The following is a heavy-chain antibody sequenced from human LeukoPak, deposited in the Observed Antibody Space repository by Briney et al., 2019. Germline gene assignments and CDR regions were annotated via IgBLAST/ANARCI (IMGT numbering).Heavy chain of an antibody. D-gene: IGHD1-26*01. CDR3: ARDLSWEQFDH. Sequence: PGGSLRLSCAASGFTFSNYWMDWVRQAPGKRLEWVASIKEDGSEKYHLDSVKGRFTISRDNAKNSLYLHMNSLRAEDTAVYYCARDLSWEQFDHWGQGTLVTVSS. CDR2: IKEDGSEK. J-gene: IGHJ4*02. V-gene: IGHV3-7*04. CDR1: GFTFSNYW.